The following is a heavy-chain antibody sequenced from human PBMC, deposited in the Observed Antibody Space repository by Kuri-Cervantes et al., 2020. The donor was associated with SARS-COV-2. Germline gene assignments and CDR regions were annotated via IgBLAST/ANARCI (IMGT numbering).Heavy chain of an antibody. V-gene: IGHV4-59*12. J-gene: IGHJ3*02. D-gene: IGHD6-19*01. Sequence: SETLSLTCTVSGGSISSYYWSWIRQPPGKGLEWIGYIYYSGSTNYNPSLKSRVTISVDTSKNQFSLKLSSVTAADTALYYCASLSRGSGWSGFAFAIWGQGKMVT. CDR1: GGSISSYY. CDR2: IYYSGST. CDR3: ASLSRGSGWSGFAFAI.